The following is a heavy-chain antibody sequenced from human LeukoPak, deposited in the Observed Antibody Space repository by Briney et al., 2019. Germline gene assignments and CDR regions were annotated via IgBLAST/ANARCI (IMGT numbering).Heavy chain of an antibody. CDR3: ASENRDSSSWYEGDYNWFDP. D-gene: IGHD6-13*01. CDR2: INPSGDST. J-gene: IGHJ5*02. Sequence: GASVKVSCKSSGSSFINYYINWVRQAPGQGLEWMGRINPSGDSTRFAQSLQGRLTMTRDTSISTAYMELSRLRSDDTAVYYCASENRDSSSWYEGDYNWFDPWGQGTLVTVSS. CDR1: GSSFINYY. V-gene: IGHV1-46*04.